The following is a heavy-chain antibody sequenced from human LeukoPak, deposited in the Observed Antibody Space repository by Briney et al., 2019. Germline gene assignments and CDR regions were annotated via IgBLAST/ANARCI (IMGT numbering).Heavy chain of an antibody. CDR3: ARSPGLADLDY. Sequence: SETLSLTCSVSGGSIASNFWTRIRQPAGKGLEYIGRISSSGHTNYNPSLLSRVTMSVDTSKNQFSLRLSSVTAADTAVYYCARSPGLADLDYWGQGTLVTVSS. CDR2: ISSSGHT. J-gene: IGHJ4*02. D-gene: IGHD6-13*01. V-gene: IGHV4-4*07. CDR1: GGSIASNF.